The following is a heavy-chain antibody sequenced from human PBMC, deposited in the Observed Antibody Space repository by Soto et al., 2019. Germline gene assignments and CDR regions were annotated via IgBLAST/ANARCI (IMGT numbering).Heavy chain of an antibody. J-gene: IGHJ6*02. CDR1: GGRLSNYG. V-gene: IGHV1-69*12. D-gene: IGHD3-22*01. Sequence: QVQLVQSGAEVKKPGSSVKVSCTASGGRLSNYGISWVRQAPGQGLEWMGAIIPVFGTPNYAQKFQDRVTITADESTTTVYMEVRSLTSEDTAVYYCARGDATKIVVTTYYAMNVWGQGPTVTGSS. CDR2: IIPVFGTP. CDR3: ARGDATKIVVTTYYAMNV.